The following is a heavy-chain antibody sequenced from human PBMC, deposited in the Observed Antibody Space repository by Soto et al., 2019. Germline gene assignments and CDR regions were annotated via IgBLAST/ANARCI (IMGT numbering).Heavy chain of an antibody. D-gene: IGHD6-6*01. J-gene: IGHJ4*02. V-gene: IGHV3-33*01. CDR3: ARSPPGVAGRYYFDF. CDR1: GFAFSSYG. Sequence: QVQLVESGGGVVQPGRSLRLSCAASGFAFSSYGMHWVRQTPGKGLEWVALIWYDGSNKYYADSVKGRFTISRDNSKNTLYMQMHSLRAADTAVYFCARSPPGVAGRYYFDFWGQGTLVPVSS. CDR2: IWYDGSNK.